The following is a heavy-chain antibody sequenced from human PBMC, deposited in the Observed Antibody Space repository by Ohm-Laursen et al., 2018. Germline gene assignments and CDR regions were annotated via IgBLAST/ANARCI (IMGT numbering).Heavy chain of an antibody. J-gene: IGHJ6*02. Sequence: GTLSLTCAVYGGSFSGYYWSWIRQPPGKGLEWIGEINHSGSTNYNPSLKSRVTISVDTSKNQFSLKLSSVTAADTAVYYCARGGRRYCYYYGMDVWGQGTTVTVSS. CDR1: GGSFSGYY. CDR2: INHSGST. CDR3: ARGGRRYCYYYGMDV. V-gene: IGHV4-34*01.